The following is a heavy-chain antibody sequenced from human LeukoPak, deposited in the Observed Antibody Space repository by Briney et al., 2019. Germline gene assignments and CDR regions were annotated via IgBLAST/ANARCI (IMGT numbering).Heavy chain of an antibody. Sequence: PGGSLRLSCAASGFTFDDYAMDWVRQAPGKGLEWVSGISWSRASIGYADSVKGRFTISRDNAKNSLYLHMNSLRAEDMALYYCAKGHYLYDFWSGYSYFADWGQGTLVTVHS. CDR2: ISWSRASI. V-gene: IGHV3-9*03. CDR1: GFTFDDYA. J-gene: IGHJ4*02. D-gene: IGHD3-3*01. CDR3: AKGHYLYDFWSGYSYFAD.